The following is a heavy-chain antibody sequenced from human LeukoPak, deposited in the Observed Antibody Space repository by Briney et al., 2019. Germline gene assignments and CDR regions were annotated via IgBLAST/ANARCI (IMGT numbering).Heavy chain of an antibody. Sequence: GTSLRLSCEASGFTFSSYGMHWVRQAPGKGLEWVAVISYDGSNKYYADSVKGRFTISRDNSKNTLYLQMNSLRAEDTAVYYCARGGYSYGYLFDYWGQGTLVTVSS. CDR3: ARGGYSYGYLFDY. D-gene: IGHD5-18*01. J-gene: IGHJ4*02. CDR2: ISYDGSNK. V-gene: IGHV3-30*03. CDR1: GFTFSSYG.